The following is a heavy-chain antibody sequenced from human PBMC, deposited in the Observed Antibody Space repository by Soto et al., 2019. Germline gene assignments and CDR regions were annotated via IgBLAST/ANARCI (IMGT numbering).Heavy chain of an antibody. CDR3: ARESSSGNSYFDY. CDR2: IYSGGST. Sequence: PGGSLRLSCAASGFTVSSSNMRWVRLAPGKGLEWVSLIYSGGSTYYADSVKGRFTISRDNSKNTLFLQMNSVRADDTAMYYCARESSSGNSYFDYWGRGTLVTVSS. CDR1: GFTVSSSN. V-gene: IGHV3-66*01. D-gene: IGHD1-26*01. J-gene: IGHJ4*02.